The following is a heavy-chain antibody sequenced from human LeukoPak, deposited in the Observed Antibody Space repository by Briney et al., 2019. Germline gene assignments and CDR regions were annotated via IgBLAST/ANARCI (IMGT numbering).Heavy chain of an antibody. CDR2: ISYDGSNK. Sequence: GGSLRLSCAASGFTFSSYAMHWVRQAPGKGLEWVAVISYDGSNKYYADSVKGRFTISRDNSKNTLYLQMNSLRAEDTAVYYCARDRSTVTTVLDYWGQGTLVTVSS. D-gene: IGHD4-17*01. CDR1: GFTFSSYA. V-gene: IGHV3-30*04. CDR3: ARDRSTVTTVLDY. J-gene: IGHJ4*02.